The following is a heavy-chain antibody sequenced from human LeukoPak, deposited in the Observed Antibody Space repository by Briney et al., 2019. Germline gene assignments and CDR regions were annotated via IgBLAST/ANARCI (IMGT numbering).Heavy chain of an antibody. CDR3: AKGLRSPSDP. CDR2: IGTDGSYI. V-gene: IGHV3-21*04. CDR1: GFTFSSHN. J-gene: IGHJ5*02. Sequence: GGSLRLSCAASGFTFSSHNMNWVRQAPMKGLEWVSSIGTDGSYIYYADSVKGRFTISRDNSKNTLYLQMNSLRAEDTAVYYCAKGLRSPSDPWGQGTLVTVSS.